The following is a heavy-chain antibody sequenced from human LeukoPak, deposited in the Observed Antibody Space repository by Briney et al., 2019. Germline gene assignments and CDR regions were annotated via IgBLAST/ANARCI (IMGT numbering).Heavy chain of an antibody. CDR2: ISSSSSTI. Sequence: GGSLRLSCAASGFTFSSHSMNWVRQAPGKGLEWVSYISSSSSTIYYADSVKGRFTISRDNAKNSLYLQMNSLRAEDTAVYYCAREWGYDSSGYYYYYSMDVWGQGTTVTVSS. CDR1: GFTFSSHS. V-gene: IGHV3-48*01. D-gene: IGHD3-22*01. J-gene: IGHJ6*02. CDR3: AREWGYDSSGYYYYYSMDV.